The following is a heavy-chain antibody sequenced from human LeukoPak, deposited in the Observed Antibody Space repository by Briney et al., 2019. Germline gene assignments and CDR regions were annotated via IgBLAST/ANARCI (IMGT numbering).Heavy chain of an antibody. Sequence: GGSLRLSCAASGFTFSSYEMNWVRQAPGKGLEWVSYISSSGSTIYYADSVKGRFTISRDNSKNTLYLQMNSLRVEDTAVYYCARDSSMLRGPLVIYYFDFWGQGTLVTVSS. V-gene: IGHV3-48*03. CDR3: ARDSSMLRGPLVIYYFDF. CDR2: ISSSGSTI. J-gene: IGHJ4*02. D-gene: IGHD3-10*01. CDR1: GFTFSSYE.